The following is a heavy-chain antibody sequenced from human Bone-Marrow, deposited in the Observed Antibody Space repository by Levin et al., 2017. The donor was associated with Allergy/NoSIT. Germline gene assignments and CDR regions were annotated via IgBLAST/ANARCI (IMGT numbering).Heavy chain of an antibody. D-gene: IGHD6-13*01. J-gene: IGHJ4*02. Sequence: SETLSLTCTVSGGSISSGGYYWSWIRQHPGKGLEWIGYIYYSGSTYYNPSLKSRVTISVDTSKNQFSLKLSSVTAADTAVYYCARSYSSSTYYFDYWGQGTLVTVSS. CDR1: GGSISSGGYY. CDR3: ARSYSSSTYYFDY. CDR2: IYYSGST. V-gene: IGHV4-31*03.